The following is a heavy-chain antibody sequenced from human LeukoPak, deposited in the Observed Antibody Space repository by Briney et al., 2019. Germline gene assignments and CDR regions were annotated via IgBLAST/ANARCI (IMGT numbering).Heavy chain of an antibody. Sequence: SVKVSCKASGGTFSSYAISWVRQAPGQGLEWMGRIIPIFGTASYAQKFQGRVTITTDESTSTAYMELSSLRSEDTAVYYCARGTYSGSYAYWGQGTLVTVSS. J-gene: IGHJ4*02. CDR3: ARGTYSGSYAY. CDR2: IIPIFGTA. V-gene: IGHV1-69*05. D-gene: IGHD1-26*01. CDR1: GGTFSSYA.